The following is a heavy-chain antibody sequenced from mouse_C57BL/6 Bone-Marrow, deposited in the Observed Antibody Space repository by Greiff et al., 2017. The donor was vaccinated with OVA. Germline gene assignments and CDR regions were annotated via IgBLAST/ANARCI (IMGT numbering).Heavy chain of an antibody. CDR1: GFTFSSSG. J-gene: IGHJ2*01. D-gene: IGHD2-5*01. CDR2: ISSGGSYT. V-gene: IGHV5-6*01. CDR3: ARHEGGYSNYVGY. Sequence: EVRRVESGGDLVKPGGSLKLSCAAPGFTFSSSGMSWVRQTPDKRLEWVATISSGGSYTYYPDSVKGRFTISRDNAKNTLYLQMSSLKSEDTAMYYCARHEGGYSNYVGYWGQGTTLTVSS.